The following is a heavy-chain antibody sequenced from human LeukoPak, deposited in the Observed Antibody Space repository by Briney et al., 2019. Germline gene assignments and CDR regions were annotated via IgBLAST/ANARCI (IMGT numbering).Heavy chain of an antibody. CDR3: ARAGGVPITGSGYPNWFDP. CDR1: GGSISSSS. CDR2: ISSSSSYI. Sequence: ETLSLTCTVSGGSISSSSYYWGWIRQPPGKGLEWVSSISSSSSYIYYADSVKGRFTISRDNAKNSLYLQMNSLRAEDTAVYYCARAGGVPITGSGYPNWFDPWGQGTLVTVSS. J-gene: IGHJ5*02. D-gene: IGHD3-22*01. V-gene: IGHV3-21*01.